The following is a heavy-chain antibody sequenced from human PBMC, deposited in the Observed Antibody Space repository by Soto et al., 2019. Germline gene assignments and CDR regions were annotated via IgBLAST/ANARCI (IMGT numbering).Heavy chain of an antibody. D-gene: IGHD3-22*01. V-gene: IGHV3-48*02. Sequence: EVQLVESGGGLVQPGGSLRLSCAASGFTFSTYSMNWVRQAPGKGLEWVSYISSSTSTIYYADSVKGRFTISRDNAKNSLYLQMNSLRDEDTAVYYCARGQHYYDSSGLALDYWGQGTLVTVSS. J-gene: IGHJ4*02. CDR2: ISSSTSTI. CDR1: GFTFSTYS. CDR3: ARGQHYYDSSGLALDY.